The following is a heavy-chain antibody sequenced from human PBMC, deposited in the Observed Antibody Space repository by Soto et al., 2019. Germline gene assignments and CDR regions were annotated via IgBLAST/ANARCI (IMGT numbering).Heavy chain of an antibody. CDR2: IYYSGST. CDR1: GGSISSSSYY. D-gene: IGHD4-17*01. J-gene: IGHJ4*02. Sequence: PSETLSLTCTVSGGSISSSSYYWGWIRQPPGKGLEWIGSIYYSGSTYYNPSLKSRVTISVDTPKHQFSLKLSPVTAADTAVFFCALDDYGDYGDYCGQGTLVTVSS. CDR3: ALDDYGDYGDY. V-gene: IGHV4-39*01.